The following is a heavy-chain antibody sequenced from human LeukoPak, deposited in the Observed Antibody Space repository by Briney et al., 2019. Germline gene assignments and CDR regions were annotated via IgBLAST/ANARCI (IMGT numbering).Heavy chain of an antibody. CDR1: GFTFSSYA. Sequence: PEGSLRLSCAASGFTFSSYAMSWVRQAPGKGLEWVSAISGSGGSTYYADSVKGRFTISRDNSKNTLYLQMNSLRAEDTAVYYCAKVRDITMIVVITPYYFGYWGQGTLVTVSS. J-gene: IGHJ4*02. D-gene: IGHD3-22*01. CDR2: ISGSGGST. V-gene: IGHV3-23*01. CDR3: AKVRDITMIVVITPYYFGY.